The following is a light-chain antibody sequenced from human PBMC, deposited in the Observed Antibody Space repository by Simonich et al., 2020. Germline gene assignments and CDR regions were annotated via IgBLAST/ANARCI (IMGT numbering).Light chain of an antibody. CDR2: GAS. CDR1: QSVSSN. Sequence: EIVMTQSPATLSVSPGERATLSCRASQSVSSNLAWYQQKPGQAPRLLIYGASTRATGIPDRFSGSGSGTDFTLTISRLEPEDFATYYCQQANSFPLTFGGGTKVEIK. V-gene: IGKV3D-15*01. J-gene: IGKJ4*01. CDR3: QQANSFPLT.